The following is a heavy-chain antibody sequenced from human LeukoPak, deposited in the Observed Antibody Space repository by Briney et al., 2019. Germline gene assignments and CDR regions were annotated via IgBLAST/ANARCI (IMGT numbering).Heavy chain of an antibody. J-gene: IGHJ6*02. Sequence: SETLSLTCAVCGGSFSGYYWSWIRQPPGKGLEWIGEINHSGSTNYNPSLKSRVTISVDTSKNQFSLKLSSVTAADTAVYYCARRNYATTYYYYGMDVWGQGTTVTVSS. CDR2: INHSGST. CDR3: ARRNYATTYYYYGMDV. CDR1: GGSFSGYY. V-gene: IGHV4-34*01. D-gene: IGHD1-7*01.